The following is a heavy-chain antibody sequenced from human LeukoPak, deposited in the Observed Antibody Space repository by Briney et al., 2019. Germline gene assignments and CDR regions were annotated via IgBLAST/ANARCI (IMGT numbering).Heavy chain of an antibody. J-gene: IGHJ4*02. CDR1: GGSISSGDYY. V-gene: IGHV4-30-4*01. CDR2: MYYSGST. CDR3: AKDSEEGLEIPLYYFDY. Sequence: PSQTLSFTCTVSGGSISSGDYYWSWIRQPPGKGLEWVGYMYYSGSTYYNPSLKSRVTISVDTSKNQFSLKLSSVTAADTAVYYCAKDSEEGLEIPLYYFDYWGQGTLVTVSS.